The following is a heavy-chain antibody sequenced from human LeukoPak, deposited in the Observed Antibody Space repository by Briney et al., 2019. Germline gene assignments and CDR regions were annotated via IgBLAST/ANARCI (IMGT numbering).Heavy chain of an antibody. D-gene: IGHD3-16*01. Sequence: SETLSLTCTVSGGSMSPYHWGWIRQPPGKGLEWIGYIYYSGSTNYNPPLKSRVTISVDTSKNQFSLKLSSVTAADTAVYYCARAWGSHAFDIWGQGTMVTVSS. CDR1: GGSMSPYH. V-gene: IGHV4-59*01. CDR2: IYYSGST. CDR3: ARAWGSHAFDI. J-gene: IGHJ3*02.